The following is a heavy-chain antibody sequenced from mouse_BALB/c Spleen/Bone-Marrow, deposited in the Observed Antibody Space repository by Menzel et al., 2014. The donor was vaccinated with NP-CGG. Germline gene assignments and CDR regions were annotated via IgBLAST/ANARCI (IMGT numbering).Heavy chain of an antibody. D-gene: IGHD4-1*01. Sequence: QVQLKESGAELVRPGTSVKVSCKASGYAFTNYLIEWVKQRPGQGLEWIGVINPGSGGTNYNEKFRGKATLTADKSSSTAYMQLSSLTSDDSAVYFCARCLTGMSALDFWGQGTSVTVSS. J-gene: IGHJ4*01. CDR2: INPGSGGT. V-gene: IGHV1-54*01. CDR1: GYAFTNYL. CDR3: ARCLTGMSALDF.